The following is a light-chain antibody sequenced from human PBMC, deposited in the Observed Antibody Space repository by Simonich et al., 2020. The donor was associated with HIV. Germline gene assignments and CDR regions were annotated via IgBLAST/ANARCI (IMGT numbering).Light chain of an antibody. V-gene: IGKV1-5*03. J-gene: IGKJ1*01. Sequence: MTQSPATLSVSPGDRATLSCRASQSISSWLAWYQQKPRKAPKLLIYKASNLESGVPSRFSGSGSGTEFNLTISSLQPDDFATYYCQQYNGYSVMFGQGTKVEFK. CDR1: QSISSW. CDR2: KAS. CDR3: QQYNGYSVM.